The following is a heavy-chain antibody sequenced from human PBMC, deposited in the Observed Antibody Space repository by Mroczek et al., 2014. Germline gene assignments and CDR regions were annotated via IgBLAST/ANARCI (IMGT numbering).Heavy chain of an antibody. V-gene: IGHV3-30*18. CDR3: AKDIFQAIPAIDAFDI. J-gene: IGHJ3*02. Sequence: QVQLVEVWGRRGPAWEVPETLLCSSGFTFSSYGMHWVRQAPGKGLEWVAVISYDGSNKYYADSVKGRFTISRDNSKNTLYLQMNSLRAEDTAVYYCAKDIFQAIPAIDAFDIWGQGTMVTVSS. D-gene: IGHD5-18*01. CDR1: GFTFSSYG. CDR2: ISYDGSNK.